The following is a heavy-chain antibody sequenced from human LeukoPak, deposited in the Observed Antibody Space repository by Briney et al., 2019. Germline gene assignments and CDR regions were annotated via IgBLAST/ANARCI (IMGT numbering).Heavy chain of an antibody. CDR2: IRYDGSDK. CDR1: GFTFSRHG. V-gene: IGHV3-30*02. Sequence: GGALRLSRAASGFTFSRHGMHWVRQAPGKGLEWVAFIRYDGSDKYYADSVKGRFTISRDNSENTLYLKMNSLRPEDTAVYYCAKGFYYCSDGCPQYYYYMDVWGKGTTVTVSS. J-gene: IGHJ6*03. CDR3: AKGFYYCSDGCPQYYYYMDV. D-gene: IGHD2-15*01.